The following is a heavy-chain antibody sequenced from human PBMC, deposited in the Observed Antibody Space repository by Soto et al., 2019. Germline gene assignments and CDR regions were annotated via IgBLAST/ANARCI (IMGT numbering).Heavy chain of an antibody. Sequence: QVQLVQSGAEVKKPGSSVKVSCKASGGTFSSYAISWVRQAPGQGLEWMGGIIPIFGTANYAQKFQGRVTITADESTSTAYMEMSSLRSEDTAVYYCARVSKDIVVVPAATYSWFYYYYGMDVWGQGTTVTVSS. CDR2: IIPIFGTA. CDR1: GGTFSSYA. D-gene: IGHD2-2*01. CDR3: ARVSKDIVVVPAATYSWFYYYYGMDV. V-gene: IGHV1-69*01. J-gene: IGHJ6*02.